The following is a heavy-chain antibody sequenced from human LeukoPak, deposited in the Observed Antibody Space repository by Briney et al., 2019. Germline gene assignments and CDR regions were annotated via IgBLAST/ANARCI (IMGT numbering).Heavy chain of an antibody. CDR2: IYYSGST. J-gene: IGHJ4*02. Sequence: SETLSLTCTVSGYSISSGYYWVWIRQTPGKGLEWIGYIYYSGSTNYNPSLKSRVTISVDTSKNQFSLKLSSVTAADTAVYYCARGDYGDYQDYWGQGTLVTVSS. V-gene: IGHV4-38-2*02. CDR1: GYSISSGYY. D-gene: IGHD4-17*01. CDR3: ARGDYGDYQDY.